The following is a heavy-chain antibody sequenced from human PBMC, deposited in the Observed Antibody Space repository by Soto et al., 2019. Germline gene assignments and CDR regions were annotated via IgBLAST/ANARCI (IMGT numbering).Heavy chain of an antibody. D-gene: IGHD3-9*01. CDR2: ISAYNGNT. J-gene: IGHJ4*02. CDR3: PVLRYLAWLPTDY. CDR1: GYTFTSYG. Sequence: ASVKVSCKASGYTFTSYGISWVRQAPGQGLEWMGWISAYNGNTNYAQKLQGIVTMTTDTSTSTAYMELRSLRPPATAVSHCPVLRYLAWLPTDYCGQGPLVTASS. V-gene: IGHV1-18*01.